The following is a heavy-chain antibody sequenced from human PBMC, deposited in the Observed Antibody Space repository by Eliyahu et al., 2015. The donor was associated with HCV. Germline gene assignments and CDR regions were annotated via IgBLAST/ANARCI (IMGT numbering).Heavy chain of an antibody. CDR1: GYXFKDHR. Sequence: QVQLVQSGAEVKIPGASVKVSCETSGYXFKDHRMHWVRQAPGQGLEWMGWINPNSGGKEYAQKFKGRVTIMSDSSISTVYLEVRSLTSDDTSVYFCARGADDGGTSEGFGSWGPGTLVTVS. D-gene: IGHD4/OR15-4a*01. CDR2: INPNSGGK. CDR3: ARGADDGGTSEGFGS. J-gene: IGHJ4*02. V-gene: IGHV1-2*02.